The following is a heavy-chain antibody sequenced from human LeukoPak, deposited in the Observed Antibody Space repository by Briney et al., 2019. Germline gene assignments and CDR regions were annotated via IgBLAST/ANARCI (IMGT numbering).Heavy chain of an antibody. CDR3: ARGDGSSWAKEFDF. V-gene: IGHV1-46*01. Sequence: ASVKVSCKASGYTFTSYYMHWVRQAPGQGLEWMGRINPYGGNTSYAQKFQGRVTMTRDTSTKTLYMELSSLTSEDMAVYYCARGDGSSWAKEFDFWGQGTLVTVSS. CDR2: INPYGGNT. CDR1: GYTFTSYY. D-gene: IGHD6-13*01. J-gene: IGHJ4*02.